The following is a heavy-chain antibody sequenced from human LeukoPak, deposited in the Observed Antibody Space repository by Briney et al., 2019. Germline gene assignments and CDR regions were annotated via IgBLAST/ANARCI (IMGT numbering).Heavy chain of an antibody. CDR2: ISAYNGNT. V-gene: IGHV1-18*01. J-gene: IGHJ6*03. CDR3: ARVSDAMVRGVYYYYYYMDV. Sequence: ASVKVSCKASGYTFTSYGISWVRQAPGQGLEWMGWISAYNGNTNYAQKLQGRVTMTTDTSTSTAYMELRSLRSDDTAVYYCARVSDAMVRGVYYYYYYMDVWGKGTTVTVSS. CDR1: GYTFTSYG. D-gene: IGHD3-10*01.